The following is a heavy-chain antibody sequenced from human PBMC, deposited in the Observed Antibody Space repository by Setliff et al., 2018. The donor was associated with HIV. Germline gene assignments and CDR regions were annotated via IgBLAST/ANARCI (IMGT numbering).Heavy chain of an antibody. V-gene: IGHV1-69*13. Sequence: SVKVSCKASGGTFSSYAISWVRQAPGQGLEWMGGIIPIFGTANYAQKFQGRVTMTADESTSTAYMELSSLRSEDMAVYYCARERDSNGYQFDYWGQGTLVTV. J-gene: IGHJ4*02. D-gene: IGHD3-22*01. CDR3: ARERDSNGYQFDY. CDR1: GGTFSSYA. CDR2: IIPIFGTA.